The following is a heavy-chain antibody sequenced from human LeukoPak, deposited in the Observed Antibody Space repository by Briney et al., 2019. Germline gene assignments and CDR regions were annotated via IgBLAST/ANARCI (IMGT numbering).Heavy chain of an antibody. CDR3: AKVWTDDYVWGSYRYRYSVDY. J-gene: IGHJ4*02. D-gene: IGHD3-16*02. V-gene: IGHV3-23*01. Sequence: PGGSLRLSCAASGFTFSSYAMSWVRQAPGKGLEWVSAISGSGGSTYYADSVKGRFTISRDNSKNTLYLQMNSLRAEDTAVCYCAKVWTDDYVWGSYRYRYSVDYWGQGTLVTVSS. CDR2: ISGSGGST. CDR1: GFTFSSYA.